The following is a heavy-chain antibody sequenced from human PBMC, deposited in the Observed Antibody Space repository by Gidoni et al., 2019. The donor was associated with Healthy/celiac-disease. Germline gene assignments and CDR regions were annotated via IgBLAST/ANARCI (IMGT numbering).Heavy chain of an antibody. D-gene: IGHD4-17*01. V-gene: IGHV3-33*01. CDR1: GSTFSSYG. CDR3: ARDRLRAWYFDL. J-gene: IGHJ2*01. Sequence: QVQLVESGGGVVQPGRSLRLSCAASGSTFSSYGLHWVRQAPGKGLEWVAVIWYDGSNKYYADSVKGRFTISRDNSKNTLYLQMNSLRAEDTAVYYCARDRLRAWYFDLWGRGTLVTVSS. CDR2: IWYDGSNK.